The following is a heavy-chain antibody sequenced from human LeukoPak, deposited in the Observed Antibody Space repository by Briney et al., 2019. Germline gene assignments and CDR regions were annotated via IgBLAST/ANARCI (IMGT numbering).Heavy chain of an antibody. CDR2: MSIIDDSI. CDR1: RSTLRNYI. D-gene: IGHD2-2*01. J-gene: IGHJ3*02. Sequence: PGGCLRLSCVASRSTLRNYIMTWVRQAPGKGLEWVSSMSIIDDSIYYADSVKGRFTISRDNSKSTLPLQMSSLRAEDTGVYYCAREGYTSDYAGAFDIWGQGSMVTVSS. V-gene: IGHV3-23*01. CDR3: AREGYTSDYAGAFDI.